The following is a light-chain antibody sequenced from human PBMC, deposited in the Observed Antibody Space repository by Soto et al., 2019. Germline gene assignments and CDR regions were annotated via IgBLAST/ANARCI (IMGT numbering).Light chain of an antibody. V-gene: IGKV1-8*01. CDR1: QYITSY. Sequence: IRMSQSPSSLSASTGYRVTITCGSRQYITSYLAWYQQKPGKAPKLLIYAASTLQSGVPSRFSGSGSGTAFTLTITCLQSEDFATYYCQQYYSYPLTFGEGTKVDIK. J-gene: IGKJ4*02. CDR3: QQYYSYPLT. CDR2: AAS.